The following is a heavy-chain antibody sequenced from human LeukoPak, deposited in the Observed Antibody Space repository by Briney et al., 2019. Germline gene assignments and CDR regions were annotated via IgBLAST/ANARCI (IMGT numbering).Heavy chain of an antibody. V-gene: IGHV4-59*08. CDR2: IYYSGST. J-gene: IGHJ4*02. CDR1: GGSINNY. D-gene: IGHD3-10*01. CDR3: ARHYYGSGSQIDY. Sequence: SETLSLTCTVSGGSINNYWSWIRQPPGKGLEWIGYIYYSGSTNYNPSLKSRVTISVDTSKNQFSLKLSSVTAADTAVYYCARHYYGSGSQIDYWGQGTLVTVSS.